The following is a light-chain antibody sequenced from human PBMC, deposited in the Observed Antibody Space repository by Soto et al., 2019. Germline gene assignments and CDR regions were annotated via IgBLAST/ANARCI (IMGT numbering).Light chain of an antibody. CDR2: GAS. CDR1: QSVSSGY. J-gene: IGKJ1*01. CDR3: QQYGSSPRT. V-gene: IGKV3-20*01. Sequence: EIVLTQSPGTLSLSPGERATLSCRASQSVSSGYLAWYQQKPGQAPRLLIYGASSRATGISDRFSGSGSGTDFTLTISRLEPEDFAVYYCQQYGSSPRTFGQGTKVEIK.